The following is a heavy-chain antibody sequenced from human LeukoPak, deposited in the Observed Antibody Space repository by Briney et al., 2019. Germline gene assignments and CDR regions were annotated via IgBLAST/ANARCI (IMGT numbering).Heavy chain of an antibody. J-gene: IGHJ6*02. D-gene: IGHD1-26*01. CDR2: ISGDGGST. CDR1: GFTFDDYA. Sequence: GGSLRLSCAASGFTFDDYAMHWVRQAPGTGLEWVSLISGDGGSTYYADSVKGRFTISRDNSKNSLYLQMNSLRTEDTALYYCAKDIWGGGATSFYYYYGMDVWGQGTTVTVSS. V-gene: IGHV3-43*02. CDR3: AKDIWGGGATSFYYYYGMDV.